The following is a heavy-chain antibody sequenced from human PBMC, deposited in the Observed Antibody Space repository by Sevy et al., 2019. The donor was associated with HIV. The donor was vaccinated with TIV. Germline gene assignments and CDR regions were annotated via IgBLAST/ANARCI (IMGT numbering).Heavy chain of an antibody. CDR2: ISGNGENT. J-gene: IGHJ3*02. CDR3: ARDGRGISAFDI. CDR1: EFTFSSHA. Sequence: GGSLRFSCTASEFTFSSHAVSWVRQAPGKGLEWVSAISGNGENTHYADSVRGRFTISRDNFKNTLYLQMNSLRAEDTALYYCARDGRGISAFDIWGQGTMVTVSS. D-gene: IGHD3-3*02. V-gene: IGHV3-23*01.